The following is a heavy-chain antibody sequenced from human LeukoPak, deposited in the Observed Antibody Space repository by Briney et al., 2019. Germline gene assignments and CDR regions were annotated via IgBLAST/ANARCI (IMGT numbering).Heavy chain of an antibody. CDR1: GFTFSSYA. CDR3: ARDTSIA. J-gene: IGHJ5*02. Sequence: GRSLRLSCAASGFTFSSYAMHWVRQGPAKGLEWVAVVSQDGSEKHYADPVKGRFTISRDNSRNTLFLQMDSLRAEDTAVYYCARDTSIAWGQGTLVTVSS. CDR2: VSQDGSEK. V-gene: IGHV3-30-3*01. D-gene: IGHD2/OR15-2a*01.